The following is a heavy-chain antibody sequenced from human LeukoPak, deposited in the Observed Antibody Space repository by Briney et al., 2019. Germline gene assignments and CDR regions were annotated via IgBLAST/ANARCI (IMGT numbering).Heavy chain of an antibody. J-gene: IGHJ6*03. Sequence: SETLSLTCTVSGGSISSNSYYWGWIRQPPGKGLKWIGSIYYSGSTYYNPSLKSRVTISVDTSKNQFSLKLSSVTAADTAVYYCAREGREQLLWFGELLSPHYYYYYYMDVWGKGTTVTVSS. CDR2: IYYSGST. D-gene: IGHD3-10*01. CDR1: GGSISSNSYY. V-gene: IGHV4-39*07. CDR3: AREGREQLLWFGELLSPHYYYYYYMDV.